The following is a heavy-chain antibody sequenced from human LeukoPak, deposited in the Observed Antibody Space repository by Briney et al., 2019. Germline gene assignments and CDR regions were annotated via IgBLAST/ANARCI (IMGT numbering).Heavy chain of an antibody. Sequence: HSGGSLRLSCAASGFTFSSYSMNWVRQAPGKGLEWVLYISSSSSIRYYADSVKGRFTISRDNAKNSLYLQMNSLRAEDTAVYYCARDVDILTGFGAFDIWGQGTMVTVSS. CDR1: GFTFSSYS. CDR2: ISSSSSIR. D-gene: IGHD3-9*01. J-gene: IGHJ3*02. CDR3: ARDVDILTGFGAFDI. V-gene: IGHV3-48*01.